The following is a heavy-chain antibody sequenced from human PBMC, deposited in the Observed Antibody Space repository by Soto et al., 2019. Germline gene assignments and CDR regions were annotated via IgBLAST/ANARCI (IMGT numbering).Heavy chain of an antibody. J-gene: IGHJ4*02. CDR1: GYTFTSYG. CDR3: ARVCSSGWCFDY. D-gene: IGHD6-19*01. V-gene: IGHV1-18*01. CDR2: ISAYNGNT. Sequence: ASVKVSFKASGYTFTSYGISWVRQAPGQGLEWMGWISAYNGNTNYAQKLQGRVTMTTDTSTSTAYMELRSLRSDDTAVYYCARVCSSGWCFDYWGQGTLVTVSS.